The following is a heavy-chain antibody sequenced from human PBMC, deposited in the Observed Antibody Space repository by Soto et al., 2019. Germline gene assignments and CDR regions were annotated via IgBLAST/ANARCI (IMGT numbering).Heavy chain of an antibody. D-gene: IGHD3-22*01. Sequence: GGSLSLSCAASGVHFSSFGRHLVGQAPGKGLEWVAVISYDGSNKYYADSVKGRFTISRDNSKNTLYLQMNSLRAEDTAVYYCAKDLGSSGYLKYCFDWWVQGTLVTISS. CDR2: ISYDGSNK. CDR1: GVHFSSFG. CDR3: AKDLGSSGYLKYCFDW. V-gene: IGHV3-30*18. J-gene: IGHJ4*02.